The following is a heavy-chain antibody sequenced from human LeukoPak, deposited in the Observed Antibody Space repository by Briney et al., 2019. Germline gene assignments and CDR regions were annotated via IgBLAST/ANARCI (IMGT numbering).Heavy chain of an antibody. CDR3: ARRGYGGGGYYFDY. Sequence: QPGGSLRLSCAASGFTFSSYWMTWVRQAPGKGLEGVANIKQDGSEKYYVDSVKGRFTISRDNAKNSLYPQMNSLTAEDTAVYYCARRGYGGGGYYFDYWGQGTLVTVSS. J-gene: IGHJ4*02. D-gene: IGHD2-15*01. V-gene: IGHV3-7*01. CDR1: GFTFSSYW. CDR2: IKQDGSEK.